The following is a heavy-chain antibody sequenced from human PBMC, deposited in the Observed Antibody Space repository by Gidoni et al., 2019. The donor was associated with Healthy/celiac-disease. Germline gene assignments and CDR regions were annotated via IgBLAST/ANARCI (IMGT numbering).Heavy chain of an antibody. CDR2: IIPILGIA. V-gene: IGHV1-69*04. CDR1: GGHFSSYA. Sequence: QVQLVQSGAEVKKPGSSVKVSCKASGGHFSSYAISWVRQAPGQGLEWMGRIIPILGIANYAQKFQGRVTITADKSTSTAYMELSSLRSEDTAVYYCARDQEAMIGLYWGQGTLVTVSS. D-gene: IGHD3-22*01. CDR3: ARDQEAMIGLY. J-gene: IGHJ4*02.